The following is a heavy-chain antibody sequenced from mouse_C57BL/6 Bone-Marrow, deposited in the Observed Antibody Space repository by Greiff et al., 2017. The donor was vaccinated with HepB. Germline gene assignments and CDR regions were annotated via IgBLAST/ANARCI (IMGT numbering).Heavy chain of an antibody. D-gene: IGHD1-1*01. CDR2: INPGSGGT. J-gene: IGHJ4*01. V-gene: IGHV1-54*01. CDR1: GYAFTNYL. Sequence: QVQLKESGAELVRPGTSVKVSCKASGYAFTNYLIEWVKQRPGQGLEWIGVINPGSGGTNYNEKFKGKATLTADKSSSTAYMQLSSLTSEDSAVYFCARELSSSYKDYYAMDYWGQGTSVTVSS. CDR3: ARELSSSYKDYYAMDY.